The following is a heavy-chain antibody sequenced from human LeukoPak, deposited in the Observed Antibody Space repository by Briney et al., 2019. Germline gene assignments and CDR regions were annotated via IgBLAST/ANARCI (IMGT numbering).Heavy chain of an antibody. D-gene: IGHD3-16*02. CDR1: GGSISSGSYY. Sequence: PSQTLSLTCTVSGGSISSGSYYWSWIRQPAGKGLEWIGRIYTSGSTNYNPSLKSRVTISVDTSKNQFSLKLSTVTAADTAVYYCARDRISNSGYYDYVGGSYRRGGYYFDYWGQGTLVTVSS. J-gene: IGHJ4*02. V-gene: IGHV4-61*02. CDR2: IYTSGST. CDR3: ARDRISNSGYYDYVGGSYRRGGYYFDY.